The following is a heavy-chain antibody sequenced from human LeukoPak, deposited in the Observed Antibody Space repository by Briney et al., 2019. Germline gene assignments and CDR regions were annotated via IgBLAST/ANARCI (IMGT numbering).Heavy chain of an antibody. D-gene: IGHD6-13*01. J-gene: IGHJ4*02. V-gene: IGHV1-2*02. CDR3: ARGAEAETSPLDF. CDR2: INPKSGAA. CDR1: GYIFSDYC. Sequence: ASVKVSCKASGYIFSDYCMHWVRQAPGQGLEWLGWINPKSGAADYAQQFRGRVTMTRDTSINTDYMEMKRVTSDDTAVYYCARGAEAETSPLDFWGQGTLVIVS.